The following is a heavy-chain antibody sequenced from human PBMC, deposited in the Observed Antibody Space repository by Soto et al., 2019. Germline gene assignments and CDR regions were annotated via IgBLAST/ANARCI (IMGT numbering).Heavy chain of an antibody. CDR2: IDPKSGYT. J-gene: IGHJ5*02. CDR3: ARDYDKSGYDYFDP. CDR1: EYSFTGHY. Sequence: ASVKVSCKASEYSFTGHYLHWVRQAPGQGLEWMGWIDPKSGYTKYAPKFQDRVTMTSATSISTAYMDLSNLRYDDTAVYYCARDYDKSGYDYFDPWG. D-gene: IGHD3-22*01. V-gene: IGHV1-2*02.